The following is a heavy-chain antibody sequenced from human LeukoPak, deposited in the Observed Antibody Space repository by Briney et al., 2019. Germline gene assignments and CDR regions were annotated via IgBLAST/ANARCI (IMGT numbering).Heavy chain of an antibody. D-gene: IGHD3-22*01. Sequence: SETLSLTCTVSGGSISSSSYYWTWIRQPPGQGLEWIGNIFHLGNTYYNPSLKSRVTISVDTSKNQFSLNLNSVTAADTAVYYCAREEHYYDSRGRGLDYWGQGALVTVSS. V-gene: IGHV4-39*07. J-gene: IGHJ4*02. CDR2: IFHLGNT. CDR1: GGSISSSSYY. CDR3: AREEHYYDSRGRGLDY.